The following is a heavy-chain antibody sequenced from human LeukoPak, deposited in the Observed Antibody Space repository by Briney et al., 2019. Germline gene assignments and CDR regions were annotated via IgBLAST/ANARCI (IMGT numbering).Heavy chain of an antibody. CDR1: GYSFTRNW. D-gene: IGHD4-23*01. CDR2: IYPGDSDT. CDR3: ARRVVNNRNWYFDL. Sequence: GESLKISCKGSGYSFTRNWIGWVRQMPGEGLEWMAIIYPGDSDTRYSPSFQGQVTISADKSINTAYLQWSSLKASDTAMYYCARRVVNNRNWYFDLWGRGTLVTVSS. V-gene: IGHV5-51*01. J-gene: IGHJ2*01.